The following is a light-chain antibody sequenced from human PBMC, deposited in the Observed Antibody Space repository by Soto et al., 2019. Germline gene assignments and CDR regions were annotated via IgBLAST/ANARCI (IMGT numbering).Light chain of an antibody. CDR2: AAS. CDR1: QSISSY. Sequence: DIQMTQSPSSLSASVGDRVTITCRASQSISSYLNWYQQKPGKAPNFLIYAASNLQSGVPSRFSGSGSGTEFTLTFSSLQPEDFATYYCQQSYTTLAFGPGTKVDIK. J-gene: IGKJ3*01. CDR3: QQSYTTLA. V-gene: IGKV1-39*01.